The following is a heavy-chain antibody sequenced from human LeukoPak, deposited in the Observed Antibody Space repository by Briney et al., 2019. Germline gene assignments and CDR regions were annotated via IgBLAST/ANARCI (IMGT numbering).Heavy chain of an antibody. CDR1: GFTFSIFG. D-gene: IGHD1/OR15-1a*01. V-gene: IGHV3-30*18. CDR3: AKINNVDDF. J-gene: IGHJ4*02. CDR2: ISLDGNRE. Sequence: GGSRRLSCAASGFTFSIFGIHWVRQAPGKGLEWVAAISLDGNREYYTESVKGRFTVSRDNSNNMIYLQINSLRGDDSAVYYCAKINNVDDFWGQGTLVTVSS.